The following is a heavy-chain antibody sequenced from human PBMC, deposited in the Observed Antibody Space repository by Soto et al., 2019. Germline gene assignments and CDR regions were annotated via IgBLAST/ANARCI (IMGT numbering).Heavy chain of an antibody. CDR3: AASYGSGYRAFDY. V-gene: IGHV1-69*02. Sequence: QVQLVQSGTEVKKPGSSVKVSCKASGGTFSFYTINWVRQAPGLGLEWVGRINPIVSMSNYEQKFQGRVSMTADTSTTTAYMELRSLRSDDTAMYFCAASYGSGYRAFDYWGQGALVIVSS. CDR2: INPIVSMS. D-gene: IGHD3-10*01. CDR1: GGTFSFYT. J-gene: IGHJ4*02.